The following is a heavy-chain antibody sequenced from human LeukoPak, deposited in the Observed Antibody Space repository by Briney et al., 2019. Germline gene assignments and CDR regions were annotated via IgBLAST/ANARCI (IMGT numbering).Heavy chain of an antibody. Sequence: IPSETLSLTCSVSGGSFEHYFWSWVRQPPGKGLEWIGYVYYSGSTDYSPSLKSRLTISADPSKNQFSLKLSAVPAADTAVYYCASHRRSHGSEYWGQGTLVTVSS. D-gene: IGHD3-10*01. CDR2: VYYSGST. J-gene: IGHJ4*02. CDR1: GGSFEHYF. V-gene: IGHV4-59*01. CDR3: ASHRRSHGSEY.